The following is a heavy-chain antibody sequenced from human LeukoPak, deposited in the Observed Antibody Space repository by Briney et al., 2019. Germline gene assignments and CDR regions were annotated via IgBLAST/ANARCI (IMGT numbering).Heavy chain of an antibody. J-gene: IGHJ4*02. CDR3: AKDRPRSGWAFDS. V-gene: IGHV3-23*01. CDR1: GFTFSSNA. CDR2: INSGGLT. Sequence: GGSLRLSCATSGFTFSSNAMSWVRQAPGKGLGWVSAINSGGLTSYADFVKGRFTISRDNSQNTLHLQMNGLRADDTAVYYCAKDRPRSGWAFDSWGQGTLVTVSS. D-gene: IGHD6-19*01.